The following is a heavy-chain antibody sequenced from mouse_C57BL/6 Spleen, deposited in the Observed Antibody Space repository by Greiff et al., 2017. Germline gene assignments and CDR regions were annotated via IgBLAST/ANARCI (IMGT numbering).Heavy chain of an antibody. D-gene: IGHD1-1*01. CDR3: ARGYGSRELDY. J-gene: IGHJ2*01. Sequence: VQLQQPGAELVKPGASVKLSCKASGYTFTSYWMQWVKQRPGQGLEWIGEIDPSDSYTNYNQKFKGKATLTVDTSSSTAYMQLSSLTSEDSAVYYCARGYGSRELDYWGQGTTLTVSS. V-gene: IGHV1-50*01. CDR1: GYTFTSYW. CDR2: IDPSDSYT.